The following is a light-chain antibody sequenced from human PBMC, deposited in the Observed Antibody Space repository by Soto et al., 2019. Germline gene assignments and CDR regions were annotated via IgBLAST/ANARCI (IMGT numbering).Light chain of an antibody. CDR3: QQYGSSPFT. V-gene: IGKV3-20*01. J-gene: IGKJ3*01. Sequence: EIVLTQSPGTLSLSPGQRATLSCRASQSVSSSFLAWYQQKPGQAPRLLIYGASSRASGIPDRFSGSGSRTDFTLTISRLEPEDFAVYYCQQYGSSPFTFGPGTKVDI. CDR2: GAS. CDR1: QSVSSSF.